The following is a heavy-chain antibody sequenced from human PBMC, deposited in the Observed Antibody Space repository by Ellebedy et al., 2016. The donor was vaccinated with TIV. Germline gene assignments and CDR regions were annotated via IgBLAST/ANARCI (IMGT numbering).Heavy chain of an antibody. Sequence: SETLSLXCTVSGGSISSYYCRWIRQPPGKGLEWIGYIYYSGSTNYNPSLKSRVTISVDTSKNQFSLKLSSVTAADTAVYYCARVYSGYENFDYWGQGTLVTVSS. CDR1: GGSISSYY. J-gene: IGHJ4*02. V-gene: IGHV4-59*01. D-gene: IGHD5-12*01. CDR3: ARVYSGYENFDY. CDR2: IYYSGST.